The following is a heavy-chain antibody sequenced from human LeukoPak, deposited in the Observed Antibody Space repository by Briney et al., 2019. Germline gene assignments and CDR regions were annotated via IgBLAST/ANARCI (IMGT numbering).Heavy chain of an antibody. CDR2: ISGDGGGT. CDR3: AKGTTVTPFYYYYMDV. J-gene: IGHJ6*03. Sequence: PRGSLRLSCVVSGFTFSSFAMSWVRQAPGKGLEWVSGISGDGGGTFYADSVKGRFTISRDNSKNFLYLQMNSLRAEDTAVYYCAKGTTVTPFYYYYMDVWGKGTTVTVSS. D-gene: IGHD4-17*01. CDR1: GFTFSSFA. V-gene: IGHV3-23*01.